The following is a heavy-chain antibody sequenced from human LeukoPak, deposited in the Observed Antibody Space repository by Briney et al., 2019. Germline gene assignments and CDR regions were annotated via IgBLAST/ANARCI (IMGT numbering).Heavy chain of an antibody. V-gene: IGHV1-2*04. CDR2: INPNSGGT. D-gene: IGHD6-19*01. CDR3: ARERAVAGTDSGMDV. J-gene: IGHJ6*02. CDR1: GYTFTGYY. Sequence: ASVKVSCKASGYTFTGYYMHWVRQAPGQGLEWMGWINPNSGGTNYAQKFQGWVTMTRDTSISTAYMELSRLRSDDTAVYYCARERAVAGTDSGMDVWGQGTTVTVSS.